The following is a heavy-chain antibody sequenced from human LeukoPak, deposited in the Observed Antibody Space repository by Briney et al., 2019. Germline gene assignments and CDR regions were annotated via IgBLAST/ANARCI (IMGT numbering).Heavy chain of an antibody. CDR3: AGVANYRSGERLDY. Sequence: SETLSLTCTVCSGSISNYYWSWIRQPAGKGLEWIGRVYNSGSTNYNPSLKSRVTMSVGTSKNQFYLNLRSVTAADTAVYYCAGVANYRSGERLDYWGQGTLVTVSS. D-gene: IGHD4/OR15-4a*01. CDR2: VYNSGST. CDR1: SGSISNYY. J-gene: IGHJ4*02. V-gene: IGHV4-4*07.